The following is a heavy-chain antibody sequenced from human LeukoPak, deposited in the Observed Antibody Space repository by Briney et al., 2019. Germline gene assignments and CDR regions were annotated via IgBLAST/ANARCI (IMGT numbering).Heavy chain of an antibody. D-gene: IGHD3-10*01. Sequence: GGSLRLSCAASGFTFSSYGMSWVRQAPGKGLEWVSAINGSGGSTYYADSVKGRFTISRDNSKNTLYLQMNSLRAEDTAVYYCARTYGSGSYYFDYWGQGTLVTVSS. CDR1: GFTFSSYG. CDR3: ARTYGSGSYYFDY. V-gene: IGHV3-23*01. CDR2: INGSGGST. J-gene: IGHJ4*02.